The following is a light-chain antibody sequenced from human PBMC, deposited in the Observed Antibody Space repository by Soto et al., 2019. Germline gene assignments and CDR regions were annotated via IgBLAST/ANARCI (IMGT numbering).Light chain of an antibody. V-gene: IGLV1-51*01. CDR2: DNY. Sequence: ARVQNVTISCSGTSSNIGNNYVSWYQHLPGTAPRILIYDNYKRPSGTPDRFSGFKSGTSATLGITGLQTGDEADYYCGTWDTSLRVFYVFGSGTKLTVL. CDR3: GTWDTSLRVFYV. CDR1: SSNIGNNY. J-gene: IGLJ1*01.